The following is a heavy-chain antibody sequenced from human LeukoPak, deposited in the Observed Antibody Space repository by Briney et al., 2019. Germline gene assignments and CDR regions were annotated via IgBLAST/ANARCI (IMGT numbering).Heavy chain of an antibody. CDR1: GGSFSGYY. J-gene: IGHJ4*02. CDR3: ARYCSGGSCYDC. D-gene: IGHD2-15*01. V-gene: IGHV4-34*01. Sequence: SETLSLTCAVYGGSFSGYYWSWIRQPPGKGLEWIGEINHSGSTNYNPSLKSRVTISVDASKNQFSLKLSSVTAADTAVYYCARYCSGGSCYDCWGQGTLVTVSS. CDR2: INHSGST.